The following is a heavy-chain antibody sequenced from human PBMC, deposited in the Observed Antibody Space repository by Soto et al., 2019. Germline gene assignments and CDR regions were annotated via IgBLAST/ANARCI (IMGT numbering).Heavy chain of an antibody. CDR3: ARGRGYYGDPRDY. D-gene: IGHD4-17*01. V-gene: IGHV1-18*03. CDR1: GYTFTSYG. J-gene: IGHJ4*02. Sequence: QVQLVQSGAEVKKPGAAVKVSCKASGYTFTSYGISWVRQAPGQVLEWMGGISAYNGNTHYAQKLQGRGTMSPGTSTSTAYMELRSLRSDDMAVYYCARGRGYYGDPRDYWGQGTLVTVSS. CDR2: ISAYNGNT.